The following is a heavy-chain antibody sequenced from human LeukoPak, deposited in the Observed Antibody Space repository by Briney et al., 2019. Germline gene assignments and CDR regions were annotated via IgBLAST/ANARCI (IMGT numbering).Heavy chain of an antibody. CDR3: ARSAAAGRIVATFDY. J-gene: IGHJ4*02. CDR2: ISSSGSTI. CDR1: GFTFSSYE. V-gene: IGHV3-48*03. D-gene: IGHD5-12*01. Sequence: GGSLRLSCAASGFTFSSYEMNWVRQAPGKGLEWVSYISSSGSTIYYADSVKGRFTISRDKSKNTLYLQMNSLRGEDTAVYYCARSAAAGRIVATFDYWGQGTLVTVSS.